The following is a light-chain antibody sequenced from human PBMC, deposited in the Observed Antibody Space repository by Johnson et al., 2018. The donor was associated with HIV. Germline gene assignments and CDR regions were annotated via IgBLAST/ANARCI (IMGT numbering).Light chain of an antibody. Sequence: QSVLTQPPSVSAAPGQKVTISCSGTSSNIGNHYVSWYQQLPGTAPKLLIYEHNKRPSGIPDRFSGYKSGTSATLGITGIQTGDEADYYCGTWDSSLNAHVFGTGTKVTF. CDR2: EHN. V-gene: IGLV1-51*02. J-gene: IGLJ1*01. CDR3: GTWDSSLNAHV. CDR1: SSNIGNHY.